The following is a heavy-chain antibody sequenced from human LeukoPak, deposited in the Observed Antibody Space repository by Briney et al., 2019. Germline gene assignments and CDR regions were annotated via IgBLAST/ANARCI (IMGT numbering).Heavy chain of an antibody. D-gene: IGHD6-13*01. CDR3: ARVPMIAAAGTPSYNWFDP. J-gene: IGHJ5*02. CDR2: ISAYNGNT. V-gene: IGHV1-18*01. CDR1: GYTFTSYD. Sequence: ASVKVSCKASGYTFTSYDINWVRQAPGQGLEWMGWISAYNGNTNYAQKLQGRVTMTTDTSTSTAYMELRSLRSDDTAVYYCARVPMIAAAGTPSYNWFDPWGQGTLVTVSS.